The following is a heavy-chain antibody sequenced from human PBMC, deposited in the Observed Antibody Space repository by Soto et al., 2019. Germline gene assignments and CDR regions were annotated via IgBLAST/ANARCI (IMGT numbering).Heavy chain of an antibody. CDR3: ARSRGVTMVRGVIPPYCYYGMDV. Sequence: QVQLVQSGAEVKKPGSSVKVSCKASGGTFSSYAISWVRQAPGQGLEWMGGIIPIFGTANYAQKFQGRVTITGDDSTSTAYMELSSLRSEDTAVYYCARSRGVTMVRGVIPPYCYYGMDVWGQGTTVTVSS. CDR1: GGTFSSYA. CDR2: IIPIFGTA. D-gene: IGHD3-10*01. J-gene: IGHJ6*02. V-gene: IGHV1-69*01.